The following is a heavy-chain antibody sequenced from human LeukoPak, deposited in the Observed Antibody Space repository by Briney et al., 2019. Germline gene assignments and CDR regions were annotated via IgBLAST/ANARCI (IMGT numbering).Heavy chain of an antibody. Sequence: SETLSLTCTVSGGSVSDYYWSWIRQSPGKGLEWIGYIYYTGSTSYNPSLRSRVTMSADTSKNQFSLKLSSVTAADTAVYYCASRKPGNDYWGQGTLVTVSS. CDR3: ASRKPGNDY. CDR2: IYYTGST. D-gene: IGHD7-27*01. J-gene: IGHJ4*02. V-gene: IGHV4-59*02. CDR1: GGSVSDYY.